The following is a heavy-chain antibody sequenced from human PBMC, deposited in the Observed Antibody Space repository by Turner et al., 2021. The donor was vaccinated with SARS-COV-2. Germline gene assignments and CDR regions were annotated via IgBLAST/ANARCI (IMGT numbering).Heavy chain of an antibody. D-gene: IGHD1-1*01. V-gene: IGHV3-7*01. CDR2: IKSDGSSK. Sequence: EVQLVESGGGWVQSGGSLRLPCAGSGFTFSDYWMGWVRQAPGKGLECVANIKSDGSSKYYVDSVKGRFTTSRDNAKNSLYLQMYSLRAEDTAVYYCVRHGSWNFDSWGQGTLVTVSS. CDR1: GFTFSDYW. J-gene: IGHJ5*01. CDR3: VRHGSWNFDS.